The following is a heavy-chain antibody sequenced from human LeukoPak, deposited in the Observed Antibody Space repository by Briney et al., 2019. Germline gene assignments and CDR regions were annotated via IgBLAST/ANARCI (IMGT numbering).Heavy chain of an antibody. Sequence: GGSLRLSCAASGFTFSGYAMHWVRQAPGKGLEYVSAISDSGGSTYYADSVKGRFTISRDNSKNTLYLQMSSLRAEDTAMYFCVRGYSFGPYGMDVWGQGTTVTVSS. CDR3: VRGYSFGPYGMDV. CDR2: ISDSGGST. CDR1: GFTFSGYA. J-gene: IGHJ6*02. D-gene: IGHD2-15*01. V-gene: IGHV3-64D*09.